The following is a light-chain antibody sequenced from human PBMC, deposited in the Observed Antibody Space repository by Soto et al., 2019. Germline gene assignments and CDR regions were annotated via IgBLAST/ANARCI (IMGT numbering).Light chain of an antibody. CDR1: EDIRNF. J-gene: IGKJ5*01. V-gene: IGKV1-13*02. CDR3: QHFNIHPIT. CDR2: RAS. Sequence: AIQLTQSPSSLSASVGDRDTITCRAREDIRNFLAWYQQKPGKAPKLLIYRASTLQNGVPATFSGSGSGTDFTLTISSLQPEDFATYYCQHFNIHPITFGQGTRLEIK.